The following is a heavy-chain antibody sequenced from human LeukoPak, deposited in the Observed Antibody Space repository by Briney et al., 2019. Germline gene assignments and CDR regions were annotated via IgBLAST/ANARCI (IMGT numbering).Heavy chain of an antibody. Sequence: ASVKVSCKASGGTFSSYAISWARQAPAPGLEWMGRIIPIVGTANYAQKFQGRVTITTDESTSTAYMELSSPRSEDTAVYYCARGPGIVGARDSDYWGQGTLVTVSS. CDR3: ARGPGIVGARDSDY. J-gene: IGHJ4*02. CDR1: GGTFSSYA. D-gene: IGHD1-26*01. CDR2: IIPIVGTA. V-gene: IGHV1-69*05.